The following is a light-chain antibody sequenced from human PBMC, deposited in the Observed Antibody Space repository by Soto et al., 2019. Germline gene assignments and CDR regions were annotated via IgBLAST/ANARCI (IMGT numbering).Light chain of an antibody. CDR2: YNN. Sequence: QSVLTQPPSASGTAGQVVTISCSGGDSNIGSNSVYWYQHLPRMAPKLLIYYNNQRPSGVPDRFSGSRSGTSASLAIVGLLSEDEAVYYCAAWDASLSAGVFGSGTKVTV. V-gene: IGLV1-47*02. J-gene: IGLJ1*01. CDR1: DSNIGSNS. CDR3: AAWDASLSAGV.